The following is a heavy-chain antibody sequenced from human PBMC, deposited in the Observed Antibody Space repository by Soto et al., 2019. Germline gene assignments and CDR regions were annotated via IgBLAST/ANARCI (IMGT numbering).Heavy chain of an antibody. Sequence: PSETLSLTCTVSGGSISSSSYYWGWIRQPPGKGLEWIGTIYYTGSTYYNPSLKSRVTISVDTSKNQFSLKLSSVTAADTAFYFCVRQSSTSMSARYFDSWGQGTLVTVSS. D-gene: IGHD6-6*01. CDR3: VRQSSTSMSARYFDS. V-gene: IGHV4-39*01. CDR2: IYYTGST. CDR1: GGSISSSSYY. J-gene: IGHJ4*02.